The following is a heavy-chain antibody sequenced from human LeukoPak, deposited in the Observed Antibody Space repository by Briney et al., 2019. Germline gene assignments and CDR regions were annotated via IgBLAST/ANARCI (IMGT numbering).Heavy chain of an antibody. V-gene: IGHV1-2*02. CDR3: ARYHGTDGTTFTLNFDS. CDR1: GYRFPSYY. CDR2: INPNNGAT. D-gene: IGHD1-1*01. J-gene: IGHJ4*02. Sequence: GASVKVSCKASGYRFPSYYIHWVRQAPGQGLEWMGWINPNNGATKYAQKFQGGVTPTTDTSLTTVFMELTWLTSDDTATYYCARYHGTDGTTFTLNFDSWGQGTLVTVSS.